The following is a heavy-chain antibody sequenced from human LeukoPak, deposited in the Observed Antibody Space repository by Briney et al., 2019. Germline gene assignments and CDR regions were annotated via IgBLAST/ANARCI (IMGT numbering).Heavy chain of an antibody. CDR2: IYSGGGT. D-gene: IGHD1-26*01. CDR3: ARGQVVGATDYFDY. V-gene: IGHV3-53*01. CDR1: GFTVSNHC. Sequence: GGSLRLSCAASGFTVSNHCMNWVRQAPGKGLEWVSVIYSGGGTHYTDSVKGRLSISRDNSKNTLFLQMNNLRAEDTALYYCARGQVVGATDYFDYWGQGTPVTVAS. J-gene: IGHJ4*02.